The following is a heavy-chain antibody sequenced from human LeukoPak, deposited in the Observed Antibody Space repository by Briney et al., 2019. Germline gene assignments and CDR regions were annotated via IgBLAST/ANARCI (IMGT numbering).Heavy chain of an antibody. CDR2: ISAYNGNT. J-gene: IGHJ4*02. Sequence: ASVKVSCKASGYTFTSNYIHWVRQAPGQGLEWMGWISAYNGNTNYVQKFQGRVTMTTDTSTSTAYMELRSLRSDDTAVYYCARDFDYWGQGTLVTVSS. CDR1: GYTFTSNY. V-gene: IGHV1-18*04. CDR3: ARDFDY.